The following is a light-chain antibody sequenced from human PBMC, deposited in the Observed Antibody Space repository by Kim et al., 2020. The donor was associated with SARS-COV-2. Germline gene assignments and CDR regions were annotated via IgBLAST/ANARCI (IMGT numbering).Light chain of an antibody. CDR2: AAS. CDR3: QQYDAWPRT. V-gene: IGKV3-15*01. J-gene: IGKJ1*01. Sequence: EVVMTQSPGTLSVSPGERVTLSCRASQSVTTNLAWYQQKSGQAPRLLIYAASTRATGIPGRLSGSGSGTDFTLIISSLQSEDFAVYYCQQYDAWPRTFGQGTKVDIK. CDR1: QSVTTN.